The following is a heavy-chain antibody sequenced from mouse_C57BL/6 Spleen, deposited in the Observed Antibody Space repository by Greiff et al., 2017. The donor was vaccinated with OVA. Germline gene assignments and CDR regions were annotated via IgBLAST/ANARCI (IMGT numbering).Heavy chain of an antibody. J-gene: IGHJ2*01. CDR1: GYAFSSSW. CDR2: IYPGDGDT. Sequence: VKLVESGPELVKPGASVKISCKASGYAFSSSWMNWVKQRPGKGLEWIGRIYPGDGDTNYNGKFKGKATLTADKSSSTAYMQLSSLTSEDSAVYFCARWDDYDAGNYWGQGTTLTVSS. V-gene: IGHV1-82*01. D-gene: IGHD2-4*01. CDR3: ARWDDYDAGNY.